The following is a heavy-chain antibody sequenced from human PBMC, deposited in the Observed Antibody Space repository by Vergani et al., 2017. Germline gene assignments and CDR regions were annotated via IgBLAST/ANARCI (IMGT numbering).Heavy chain of an antibody. CDR3: AREAGGAAPFDY. J-gene: IGHJ4*02. CDR1: GYTFTSYD. CDR2: MNPNSGGT. V-gene: IGHV1-2*02. D-gene: IGHD6-6*01. Sequence: QVQLVQSGAEVKKPGASVKVSCKASGYTFTSYDIKWVRQATGQGLEWMGWMNPNSGGTNYAQKFQGRVTMTRDTSISTAYMELSRLRSDDTAVYYCAREAGGAAPFDYWGQGTLVTVSS.